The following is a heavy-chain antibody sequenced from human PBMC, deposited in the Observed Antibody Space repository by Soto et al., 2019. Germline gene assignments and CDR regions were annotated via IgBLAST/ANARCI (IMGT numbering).Heavy chain of an antibody. Sequence: SVAVSCKASGGTFGSYTISWVRQAPGQGLEWMGRIIPILGIANYAQKFQGRVTITADKSTSTAYMELSSLRSEDTAVYYCAKRYCSSTSCTKTGMDVWGQGTTVTSP. J-gene: IGHJ6*02. CDR2: IIPILGIA. CDR3: AKRYCSSTSCTKTGMDV. CDR1: GGTFGSYT. V-gene: IGHV1-69*02. D-gene: IGHD2-2*01.